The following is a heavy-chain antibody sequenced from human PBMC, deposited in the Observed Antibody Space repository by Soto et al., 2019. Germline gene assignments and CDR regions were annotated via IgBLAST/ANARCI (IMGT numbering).Heavy chain of an antibody. D-gene: IGHD3-16*02. CDR2: INPSGGST. Sequence: ASVTVSCKASGYTFTSYYMHWVRQAPGQGLEWMGIINPSGGSTSYAQKFQGRVTMTRDTSTSTVYMELSSLRSEDTAVYYCARGFGSQYYDYIWGSYRVMFFDYWGQGTLVTVSS. J-gene: IGHJ4*02. V-gene: IGHV1-46*03. CDR3: ARGFGSQYYDYIWGSYRVMFFDY. CDR1: GYTFTSYY.